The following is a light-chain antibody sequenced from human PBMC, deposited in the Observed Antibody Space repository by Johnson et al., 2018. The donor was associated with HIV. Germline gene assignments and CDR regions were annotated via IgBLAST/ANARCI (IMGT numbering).Light chain of an antibody. V-gene: IGLV1-51*02. CDR3: AAWDDSLNGSYV. CDR2: ENT. J-gene: IGLJ1*01. Sequence: QSVLTQPPSVSATPGQKVTISCSGSSSNIENNYVSWYQQLPETAPKLLIYENTKLPSGIPDRFSGSKSGTSASLAISGLQAEDEADYYCAAWDDSLNGSYVFGTGTKVTVL. CDR1: SSNIENNY.